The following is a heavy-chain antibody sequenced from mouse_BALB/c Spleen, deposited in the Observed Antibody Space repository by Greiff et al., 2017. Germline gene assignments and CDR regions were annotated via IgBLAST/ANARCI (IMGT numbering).Heavy chain of an antibody. D-gene: IGHD2-4*01. CDR2: ISYDGSN. Sequence: EVKLLESGPGLVKPSQSLSLTCSVTGYSITSGYYWNWIRQFPGNKLEWMGYISYDGSNNYNPSLKNRISITRDTSKNQFFLKLNSVTTEDTATYYCAREGLRPAMDYWGQGTSVTVSS. CDR1: GYSITSGYY. CDR3: AREGLRPAMDY. V-gene: IGHV3-6*02. J-gene: IGHJ4*01.